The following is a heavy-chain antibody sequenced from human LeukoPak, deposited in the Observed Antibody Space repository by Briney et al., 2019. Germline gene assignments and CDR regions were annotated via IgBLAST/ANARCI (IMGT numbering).Heavy chain of an antibody. CDR3: ARDHRASSGWPFSISN. Sequence: GASVKVSCKASGYTFTGYYMHWVRQAPGQGLEWMGWINPNSGGTNYAQKFQGRVTMTRDTSISTAYMELSRLRSDDTAVYYCARDHRASSGWPFSISNWGQGTLVTVSS. D-gene: IGHD6-19*01. V-gene: IGHV1-2*02. J-gene: IGHJ4*02. CDR2: INPNSGGT. CDR1: GYTFTGYY.